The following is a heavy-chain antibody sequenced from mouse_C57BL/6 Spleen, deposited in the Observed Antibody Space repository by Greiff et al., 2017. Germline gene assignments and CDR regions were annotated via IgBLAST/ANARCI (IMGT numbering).Heavy chain of an antibody. CDR2: INPSNGGT. V-gene: IGHV1-53*01. CDR3: ATGGYDGSFAY. Sequence: QVQLQQPGTELVKPGASVKLSCKASGYNFTSYWMHWVKQRPGQGLEWIGNINPSNGGTNYNEKFKSKATLTVDKSSSPAYMQLSSLTSGDSAVYYCATGGYDGSFAYWGQGTLVTVSA. D-gene: IGHD2-14*01. J-gene: IGHJ3*01. CDR1: GYNFTSYW.